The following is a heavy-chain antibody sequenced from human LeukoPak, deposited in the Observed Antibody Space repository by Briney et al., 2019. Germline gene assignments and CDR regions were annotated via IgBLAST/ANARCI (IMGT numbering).Heavy chain of an antibody. V-gene: IGHV3-7*01. CDR2: IKEDGSEK. Sequence: PGGSLSLSCAASGFTFSNYWMTWVRQAPGKGLEWVANIKEDGSEKYYVDSVKGRFTISKDNAQNSLFLRMNGLRVEDTAVYYCARDATRRFDYWGRGTLVTVSS. J-gene: IGHJ4*02. CDR3: ARDATRRFDY. CDR1: GFTFSNYW.